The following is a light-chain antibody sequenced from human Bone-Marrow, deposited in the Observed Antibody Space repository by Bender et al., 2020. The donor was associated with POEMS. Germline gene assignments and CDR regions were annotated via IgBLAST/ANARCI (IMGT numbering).Light chain of an antibody. Sequence: QSALTQPASVSGSPGQPITISCTGTSSDVGSYNHVSWYQQHPGKAPKFIIYDVSNRPSGVSYRFSGSKSGNTASLTISGLQAEDEADYYCCSYAGSHVVFGGGTKLTVL. V-gene: IGLV2-23*02. J-gene: IGLJ2*01. CDR3: CSYAGSHVV. CDR1: SSDVGSYNH. CDR2: DVS.